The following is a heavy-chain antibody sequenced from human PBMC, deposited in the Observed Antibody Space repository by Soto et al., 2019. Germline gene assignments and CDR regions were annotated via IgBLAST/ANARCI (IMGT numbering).Heavy chain of an antibody. J-gene: IGHJ4*02. CDR1: GFTFDDYA. V-gene: IGHV3-9*01. Sequence: EVQLVESGGGLVQPGRSLRLSCAASGFTFDDYAMHWVRQAPGKGLEWVSGISWNSGSIDYADSVKGRFTISRDNAKNYLYLQMNSLRTEDTALYYWARRRGVDFWGQGILVTVSS. CDR3: ARRRGVDF. CDR2: ISWNSGSI.